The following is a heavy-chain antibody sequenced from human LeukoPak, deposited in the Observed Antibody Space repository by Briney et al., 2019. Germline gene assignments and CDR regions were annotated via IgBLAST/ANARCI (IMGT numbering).Heavy chain of an antibody. CDR1: GYSFTSYW. J-gene: IGHJ5*02. Sequence: GESLKISCKGFGYSFTSYWSAWGGQMPGKGLGWRGIIYPGDSDTRYSPSFQGQVTISADKSISTAYLQWCSLKASDTAMYYCARQGLTYYDFWSGPNNWFDPWGQGTLVTVSS. CDR3: ARQGLTYYDFWSGPNNWFDP. D-gene: IGHD3-3*01. V-gene: IGHV5-51*01. CDR2: IYPGDSDT.